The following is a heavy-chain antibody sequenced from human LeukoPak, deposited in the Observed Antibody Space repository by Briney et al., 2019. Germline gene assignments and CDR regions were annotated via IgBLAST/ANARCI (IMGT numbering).Heavy chain of an antibody. J-gene: IGHJ4*02. Sequence: GGSLRLSCAASGFTFSSYCMHWVRQAPCKGLEWVAVISYDGSNKYYADSVKGRFTISRDNSKNTLYLQMNSPRAEDTAVYYCAKDTRLVIDYWGQGTLVTVSS. CDR2: ISYDGSNK. CDR3: AKDTRLVIDY. D-gene: IGHD6-19*01. V-gene: IGHV3-30*18. CDR1: GFTFSSYC.